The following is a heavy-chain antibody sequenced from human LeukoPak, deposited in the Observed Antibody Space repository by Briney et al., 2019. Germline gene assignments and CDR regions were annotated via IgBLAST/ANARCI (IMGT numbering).Heavy chain of an antibody. CDR2: ISSSSSYI. CDR1: GFTFSSYS. J-gene: IGHJ6*04. CDR3: ARGLGDILTGYDYGMDV. V-gene: IGHV3-21*01. D-gene: IGHD3-9*01. Sequence: GGSLRLSCAASGFTFSSYSMNWVRQAPGKGLEWVSSISSSSSYIYYADSVKGRFTISRDNAKNSLYLQMNSLRAEDTAVYYCARGLGDILTGYDYGMDVWGKGTTVTVSS.